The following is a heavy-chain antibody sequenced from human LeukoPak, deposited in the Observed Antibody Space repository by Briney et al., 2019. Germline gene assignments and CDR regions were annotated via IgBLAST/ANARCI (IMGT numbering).Heavy chain of an antibody. D-gene: IGHD5-18*01. CDR3: AREADTAMVYFDY. Sequence: ASVKVSCKASGYTFTGYYMHWVRQAPGQGLEWMGWINPNSGGTNYAQKFQGWVTMTRDTSISTAYMELSRLRSDDTAVYYCAREADTAMVYFDYWGQGTLVTVS. CDR2: INPNSGGT. J-gene: IGHJ4*02. V-gene: IGHV1-2*04. CDR1: GYTFTGYY.